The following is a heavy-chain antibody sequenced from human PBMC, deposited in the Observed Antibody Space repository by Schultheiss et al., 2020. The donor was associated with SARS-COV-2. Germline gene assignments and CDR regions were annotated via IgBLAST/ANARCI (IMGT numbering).Heavy chain of an antibody. V-gene: IGHV2-5*02. CDR2: IYWDDDK. CDR3: ARISLVCGGDCYNWFDP. CDR1: GFSLSTSGVG. D-gene: IGHD2-21*01. J-gene: IGHJ5*02. Sequence: SGPTLVKPTQTLTLTCTFSGFSLSTSGVGVGWIRQPPGKALEWLALIYWDDDKRYSPSLKSRLTITKDTSKNQVVLTMTNMDPVDTATYYCARISLVCGGDCYNWFDPWGQGTLVTVSS.